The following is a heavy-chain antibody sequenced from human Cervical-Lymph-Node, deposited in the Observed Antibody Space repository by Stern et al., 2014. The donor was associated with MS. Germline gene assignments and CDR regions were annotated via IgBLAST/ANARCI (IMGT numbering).Heavy chain of an antibody. CDR2: ISSNSAYT. D-gene: IGHD3-10*01. CDR1: GSTISGYY. CDR3: ARAAWFGEPLGL. J-gene: IGHJ4*02. V-gene: IGHV3-11*06. Sequence: VQLVESGGGLVKSGGSLRLSCAASGSTISGYYMTWIRQAPGKGLEWLSYISSNSAYTNYADSVKGSFTVSRYNAKNSGYLQMNSLRVEDTAVYYCARAAWFGEPLGLWGQGTLVTVSS.